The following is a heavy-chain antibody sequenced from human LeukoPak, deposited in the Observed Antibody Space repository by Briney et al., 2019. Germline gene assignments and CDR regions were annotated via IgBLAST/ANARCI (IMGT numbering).Heavy chain of an antibody. CDR3: ARLSFSYGLGSYYDA. CDR2: INHGGSA. D-gene: IGHD3-10*01. Sequence: SETLSLTCGVSGGSFSGYYWSWISQFPGKGLGWIAEINHGGSANYNPSLKSRVTISVDTSNNQFSLRLSSVTAADTALYFCARLSFSYGLGSYYDAWGQGTLVTVSS. V-gene: IGHV4-34*01. J-gene: IGHJ5*02. CDR1: GGSFSGYY.